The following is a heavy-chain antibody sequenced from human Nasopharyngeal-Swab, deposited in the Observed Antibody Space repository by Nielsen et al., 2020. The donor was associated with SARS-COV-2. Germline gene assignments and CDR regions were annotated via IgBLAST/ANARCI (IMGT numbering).Heavy chain of an antibody. J-gene: IGHJ6*02. CDR2: INSDESST. D-gene: IGHD4-17*01. V-gene: IGHV3-74*01. CDR3: ARGGVGYGDWNV. Sequence: VRQMPGKGLVWVSRINSDESSTSCADSVKGRFTISRDNAKNTLYLQMNSLRAEDTAVYYCARGGVGYGDWNVWGQGTTGTVSS.